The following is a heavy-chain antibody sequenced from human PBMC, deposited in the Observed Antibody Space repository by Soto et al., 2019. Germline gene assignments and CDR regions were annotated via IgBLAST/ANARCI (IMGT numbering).Heavy chain of an antibody. CDR3: ARDPTYFYDSSGYYDY. CDR1: GFTFTSFG. CDR2: ISYDGSDE. D-gene: IGHD3-22*01. V-gene: IGHV3-30*03. J-gene: IGHJ4*02. Sequence: GGSLRLSCAASGFTFTSFGMHWVRQAPGKGLEWLAVISYDGSDESYGDSVKGRFTISRDKSKNTVYLQMNSLKPEDTAVYFCARDPTYFYDSSGYYDYWGQGTLVTVSS.